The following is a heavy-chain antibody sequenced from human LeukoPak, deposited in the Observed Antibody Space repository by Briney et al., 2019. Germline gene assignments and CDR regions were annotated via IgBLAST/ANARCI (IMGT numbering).Heavy chain of an antibody. D-gene: IGHD1-26*01. Sequence: PSETLSLTCAVYGGSFGAHYWTWVRQFSGKGLEWIGEISQSGSTNYNPSLKSRVTISVDTSKNQFSLKLNSVTAADTAVYYCAREASGSPDYFDSWGQGTLVTVSS. CDR1: GGSFGAHY. J-gene: IGHJ4*02. CDR3: AREASGSPDYFDS. V-gene: IGHV4-34*01. CDR2: ISQSGST.